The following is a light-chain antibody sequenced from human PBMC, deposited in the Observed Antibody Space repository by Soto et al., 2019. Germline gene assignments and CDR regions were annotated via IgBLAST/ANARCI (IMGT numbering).Light chain of an antibody. J-gene: IGKJ1*01. V-gene: IGKV3-11*01. Sequence: EIVLTQSPATLSLSPGGRATLSCRASQTVNSRLAWYQHKPGQAPRLLIYHTSNRATGIPARFSGSGSGTDFTLTISSLEPEDFAVYYCHQRQSWPRTFGQGTKVDIK. CDR3: HQRQSWPRT. CDR1: QTVNSR. CDR2: HTS.